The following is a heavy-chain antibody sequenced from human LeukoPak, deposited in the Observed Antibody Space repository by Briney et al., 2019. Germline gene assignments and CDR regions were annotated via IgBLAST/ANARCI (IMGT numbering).Heavy chain of an antibody. D-gene: IGHD5-18*01. V-gene: IGHV4-34*01. CDR2: INHSGST. Sequence: SETLSLTCAVYGGSFSGYYWSWIRQPPGKGLEWIGEINHSGSTNYNPSLKSRVTISVDTSKNQFSLKLSSVTAADTAVYYCARGTSGYSYGHAFDPWGQGTLVTVSS. CDR1: GGSFSGYY. J-gene: IGHJ5*02. CDR3: ARGTSGYSYGHAFDP.